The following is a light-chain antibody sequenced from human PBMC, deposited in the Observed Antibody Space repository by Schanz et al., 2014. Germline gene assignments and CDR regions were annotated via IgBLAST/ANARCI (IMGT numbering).Light chain of an antibody. Sequence: QSALTQPRSVSGSPGQSVTISCTGTSGDVGGYNYVSWYQHHPGKAPKLLIYDVTKRPSGVPDRFSGSKSGNTASLTISGLQAEDEADYYCCSYAGNYTRVFGGGTKLTVL. CDR2: DVT. CDR3: CSYAGNYTRV. J-gene: IGLJ2*01. CDR1: SGDVGGYNY. V-gene: IGLV2-11*01.